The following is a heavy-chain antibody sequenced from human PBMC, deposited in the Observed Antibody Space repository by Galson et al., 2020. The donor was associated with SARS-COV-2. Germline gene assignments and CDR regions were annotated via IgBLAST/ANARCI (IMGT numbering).Heavy chain of an antibody. Sequence: SQTLPLTCTVSGSPISSYYWSWIRQPAGKGLAWIGRIYTSACTHYNPSLKSRVTMSVATSKNQFSLKLSSVTAADTAVYYCARVGLGYCSSTSCQNAFDIWGQGTMVTVAS. CDR2: IYTSACT. V-gene: IGHV4-4*07. J-gene: IGHJ3*02. CDR3: ARVGLGYCSSTSCQNAFDI. D-gene: IGHD2-2*01. CDR1: GSPISSYY.